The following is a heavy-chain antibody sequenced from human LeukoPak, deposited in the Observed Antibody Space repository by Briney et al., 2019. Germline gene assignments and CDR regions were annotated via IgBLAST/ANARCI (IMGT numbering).Heavy chain of an antibody. V-gene: IGHV3-23*01. Sequence: PGGSLRLSCTASGFTFSSYAMNWVRQAPGKGLEWVSGIGAGGTFTYYADSVKGRFTISRDNSKNTLYLQMNSLRAEDTAVYYCAKDRGGSGWPTFDYWGQGTLVTVSS. CDR1: GFTFSSYA. CDR3: AKDRGGSGWPTFDY. CDR2: IGAGGTFT. J-gene: IGHJ4*02. D-gene: IGHD6-19*01.